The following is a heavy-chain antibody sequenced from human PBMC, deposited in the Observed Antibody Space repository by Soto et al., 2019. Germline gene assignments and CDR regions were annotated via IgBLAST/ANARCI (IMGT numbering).Heavy chain of an antibody. Sequence: GASVKVSCKASGYTFIGYYIHWVRQAPVQGLEWMGRINPRSGDTTYAQKFQGRLTMTRDTSISTAYMELSSLRSDDTAVYYCGRDGVGATPLGWFDPWGQGSLVTVSS. V-gene: IGHV1-2*06. D-gene: IGHD1-26*01. CDR1: GYTFIGYY. CDR2: INPRSGDT. CDR3: GRDGVGATPLGWFDP. J-gene: IGHJ5*02.